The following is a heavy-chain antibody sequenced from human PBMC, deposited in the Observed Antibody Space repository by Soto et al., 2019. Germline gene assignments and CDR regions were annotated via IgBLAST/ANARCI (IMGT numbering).Heavy chain of an antibody. J-gene: IGHJ4*02. CDR1: GFTFSAYA. Sequence: EVRLLESGGGVVQPGGSLRLSCAASGFTFSAYAMSWVRQAPGKGLEWVSVISGSGGATYYADSVKGRFTISRDNSKNTLYLQMNSLRAEDTAVYYCARQEYSTTWYLKYWGQGTLVTVSS. V-gene: IGHV3-23*01. CDR2: ISGSGGAT. CDR3: ARQEYSTTWYLKY. D-gene: IGHD6-13*01.